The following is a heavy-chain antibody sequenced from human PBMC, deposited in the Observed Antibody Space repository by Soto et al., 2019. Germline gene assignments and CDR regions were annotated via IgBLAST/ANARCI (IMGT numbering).Heavy chain of an antibody. CDR1: GGSVSSGSYY. CDR3: ARLRTGIAAAGTSQFFDY. J-gene: IGHJ4*02. CDR2: IYYSGST. Sequence: PSETLSLTCTVSGGSVSSGSYYWSWIRQPPGKGLEWIGYIYYSGSTNYNPSLKSRVTISVDTSKNQFSLKLSSVTAADTAVYYCARLRTGIAAAGTSQFFDYWGQGTLVTVSS. D-gene: IGHD6-13*01. V-gene: IGHV4-61*01.